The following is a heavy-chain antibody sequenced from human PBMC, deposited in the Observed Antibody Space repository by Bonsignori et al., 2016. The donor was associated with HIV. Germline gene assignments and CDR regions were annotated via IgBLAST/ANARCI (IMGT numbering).Heavy chain of an antibody. V-gene: IGHV4-39*07. J-gene: IGHJ3*01. Sequence: WIRQPPGKGLEWIGNIYYSGSAYYNPSLKSRVTISIDRSKNQFSLKLNSVTAADTAVYYCARDGDLIGGLGAFDVWGQGTMVTVSS. CDR2: IYYSGSA. D-gene: IGHD2-15*01. CDR3: ARDGDLIGGLGAFDV.